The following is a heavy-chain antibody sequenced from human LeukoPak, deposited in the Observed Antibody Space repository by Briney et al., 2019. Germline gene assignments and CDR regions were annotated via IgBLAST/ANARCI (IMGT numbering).Heavy chain of an antibody. D-gene: IGHD2-15*01. CDR3: WVRVVVAATVYGMDV. Sequence: ASVKVSCKASGYTFTSYDINWVRQATGQGLEWMGWMNPNSGNTGYAQKFQGRVTMTRNTSISTAYMELSSLRSEDTAVYYCWVRVVVAATVYGMDVWGQGTTVTVSS. CDR2: MNPNSGNT. CDR1: GYTFTSYD. V-gene: IGHV1-8*01. J-gene: IGHJ6*02.